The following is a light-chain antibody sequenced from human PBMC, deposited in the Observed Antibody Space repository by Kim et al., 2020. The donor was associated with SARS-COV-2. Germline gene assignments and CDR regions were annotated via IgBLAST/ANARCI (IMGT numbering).Light chain of an antibody. J-gene: IGLJ2*01. CDR1: SWHSSYA. CDR3: QTWGTGIVV. CDR2: LNSDGSH. Sequence: APVKLTRRLGSWHSSYAIAWHQQQPEKGPRYLMKLNSDGSHSKGDGIPDRFSGSSSGAGRYLTIASLQSEDEADYYCQTWGTGIVVFGGGTQLTVL. V-gene: IGLV4-69*01.